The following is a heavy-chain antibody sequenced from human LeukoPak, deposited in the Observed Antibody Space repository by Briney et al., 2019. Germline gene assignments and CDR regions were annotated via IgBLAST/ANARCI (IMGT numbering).Heavy chain of an antibody. D-gene: IGHD2-2*01. CDR2: ISWNSGSI. CDR3: VKRTMAGVLERRTYYFDY. CDR1: GFTFDDYA. J-gene: IGHJ4*02. Sequence: PGRSLRLSCAASGFTFDDYAMHWVRQAPGKSLEWVSGISWNSGSIGYADSVKGRFTISRDNAKNSLFLQMNSLRAEDTALYYCVKRTMAGVLERRTYYFDYWGQGSLVTVSP. V-gene: IGHV3-9*01.